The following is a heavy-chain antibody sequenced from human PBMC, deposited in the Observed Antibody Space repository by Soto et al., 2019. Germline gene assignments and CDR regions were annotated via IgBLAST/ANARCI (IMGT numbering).Heavy chain of an antibody. V-gene: IGHV1-69*01. J-gene: IGHJ5*02. CDR1: GGTFSSYA. D-gene: IGHD2-2*01. Sequence: QVQLVQSGAEVKKPGSSVKVSCKASGGTFSSYAISWVRQAPGQGLEWMGGIIPIFGTANYAQKFQCRVTSTAAESTSTAYMELSSLRSEDTAVYYCARGGRDCSSTSCLYNWFDPWGQGTLVTVSS. CDR3: ARGGRDCSSTSCLYNWFDP. CDR2: IIPIFGTA.